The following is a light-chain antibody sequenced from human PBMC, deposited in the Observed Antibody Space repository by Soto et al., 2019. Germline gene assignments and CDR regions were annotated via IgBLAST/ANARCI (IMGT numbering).Light chain of an antibody. CDR3: QQYGSSRWT. CDR1: QSVSSNY. J-gene: IGKJ1*01. CDR2: GAS. V-gene: IGKV3-20*01. Sequence: ENVLTHSLATLSLSPGERATLSCLASQSVSSNYLAWYQQKPGQAPRLLVYGASSRATGIPDRFSGSGSGTDFTLTISRLEPEDFAVYYCQQYGSSRWTFGQGTKVDIK.